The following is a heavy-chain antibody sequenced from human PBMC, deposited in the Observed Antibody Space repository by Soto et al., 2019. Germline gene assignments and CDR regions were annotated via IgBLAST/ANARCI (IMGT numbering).Heavy chain of an antibody. Sequence: SETLSLTCTVSGGSISSGGYYWSWIRQHPGKGLEWIGYIYYSGSTYYNPSLKSRVTISVDTSKNQFSLKLSSVTAADTAVYYCARSLFWCGYSYYYYYGMDVWGQGTTVTVSS. CDR1: GGSISSGGYY. V-gene: IGHV4-31*03. J-gene: IGHJ6*02. CDR2: IYYSGST. D-gene: IGHD3-3*01. CDR3: ARSLFWCGYSYYYYYGMDV.